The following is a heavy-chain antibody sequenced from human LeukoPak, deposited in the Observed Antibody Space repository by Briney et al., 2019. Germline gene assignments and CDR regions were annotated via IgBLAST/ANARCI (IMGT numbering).Heavy chain of an antibody. CDR3: ARAGIVVVVAAQGDAFDI. J-gene: IGHJ3*02. V-gene: IGHV1-18*01. CDR1: GYTLTSYG. Sequence: ASVKVSCKASGYTLTSYGISWLRQAPGQGLEWMGWISAYNGNTNYAQKLQGRVIMTTDTSTSTAYMELRSLRSDDTAVYYCARAGIVVVVAAQGDAFDIWGQGTMVTVSS. D-gene: IGHD2-15*01. CDR2: ISAYNGNT.